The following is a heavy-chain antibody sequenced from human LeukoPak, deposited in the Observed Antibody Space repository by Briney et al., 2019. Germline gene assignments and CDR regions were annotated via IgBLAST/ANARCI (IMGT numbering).Heavy chain of an antibody. CDR3: ARDFWRAAAGTQPVTWGAFDI. CDR1: GYTFTSYY. J-gene: IGHJ3*02. CDR2: INPSGGST. D-gene: IGHD6-13*01. V-gene: IGHV1-46*01. Sequence: GASVKVSCKASGYTFTSYYMHWVRQAPGQGLEWMGIINPSGGSTSYAQKFQGRVTMTRDTSTSTVYMELSSLRSEDTAVYYCARDFWRAAAGTQPVTWGAFDIWGQGTMVTVSS.